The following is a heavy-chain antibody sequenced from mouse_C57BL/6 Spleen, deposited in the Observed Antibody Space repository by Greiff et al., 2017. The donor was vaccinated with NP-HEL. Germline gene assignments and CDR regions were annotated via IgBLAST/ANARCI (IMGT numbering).Heavy chain of an antibody. J-gene: IGHJ1*03. CDR1: GFTFSDYY. CDR2: INYDGSST. D-gene: IGHD6-2*01. Sequence: EVMLVESEGGLVQPGSSMKLSCTASGFTFSDYYMAWVRQVPEKGLEWVANINYDGSSTYYLDSLQSRFIISRDNAKNILYLQKSSLKSEDTATYYCARGSLYWYFDVWGTGTPVTVSS. V-gene: IGHV5-16*01. CDR3: ARGSLYWYFDV.